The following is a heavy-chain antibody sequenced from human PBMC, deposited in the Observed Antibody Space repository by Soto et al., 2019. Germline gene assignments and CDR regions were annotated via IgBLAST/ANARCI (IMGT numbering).Heavy chain of an antibody. D-gene: IGHD5-18*01. V-gene: IGHV3-30*18. CDR1: GFTFSSYG. CDR2: ISYDGSNI. J-gene: IGHJ4*02. Sequence: GGSLRLSCAASGFTFSSYGMHWVRQAPGKGLEWVSVISYDGSNIYYADSVKGRFTISRDNSKNTLYLQMNSLRAEDTAVYYCAKDRGYSYGYFDYWSQGTLVTVSS. CDR3: AKDRGYSYGYFDY.